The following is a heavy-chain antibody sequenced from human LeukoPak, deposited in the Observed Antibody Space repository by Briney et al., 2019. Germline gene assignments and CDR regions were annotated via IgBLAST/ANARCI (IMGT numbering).Heavy chain of an antibody. Sequence: QPGGSLRLSCAASGFTISDSYMSWVRQAPGKGLEWVSLIYSGGGTYYADSVKGRFTISRDSSKNTLYLHMNSLRAEDTAVYYCARLLGSSSYYDSWGQGALVTVSS. J-gene: IGHJ4*02. D-gene: IGHD6-19*01. V-gene: IGHV3-66*04. CDR2: IYSGGGT. CDR3: ARLLGSSSYYDS. CDR1: GFTISDSY.